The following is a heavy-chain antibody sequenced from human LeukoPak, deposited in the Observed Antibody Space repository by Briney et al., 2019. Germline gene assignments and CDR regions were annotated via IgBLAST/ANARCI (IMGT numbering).Heavy chain of an antibody. CDR2: ISSSGSTI. V-gene: IGHV3-48*03. CDR3: EELGITMIGGV. Sequence: GGSLRLSCAGSGFTFSSYEMNWVRQAPGKGLEWVSYISSSGSTIYYADSVKGRFTISRDNAKNSLYLQMNSLRAEDTAVYYCEELGITMIGGVWGKGTTVTISS. D-gene: IGHD3-10*02. CDR1: GFTFSSYE. J-gene: IGHJ6*04.